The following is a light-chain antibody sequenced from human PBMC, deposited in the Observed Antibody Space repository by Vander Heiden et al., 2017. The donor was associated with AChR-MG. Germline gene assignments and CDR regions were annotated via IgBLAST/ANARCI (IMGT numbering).Light chain of an antibody. CDR2: GNS. CDR1: SSNIGAGYD. J-gene: IGLJ2*01. Sequence: QSVLTQPPSLSGAPAQRVTISCTGTSSNIGAGYDVHWYQQLPGTAPKLLIYGNSNRPSGVPDRFSGSKSGTSASLAITGLQAEDEADYYCQSYDSSLSGFVFGGGTKLTVL. V-gene: IGLV1-40*01. CDR3: QSYDSSLSGFV.